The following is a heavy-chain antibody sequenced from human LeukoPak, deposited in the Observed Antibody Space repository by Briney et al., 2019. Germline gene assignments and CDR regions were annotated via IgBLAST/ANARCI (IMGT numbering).Heavy chain of an antibody. CDR2: ISSSSSYI. J-gene: IGHJ4*02. CDR3: ARAGDLVVVPHFDY. D-gene: IGHD2-2*01. V-gene: IGHV3-21*01. Sequence: GGSLRLSCAVSGFTFSSYSMTWVRQAPGKGLEWVSSISSSSSYIYYADSVKGRFTISRDNAKNSLYLQMNSLRAEDTAVYYCARAGDLVVVPHFDYWGQGTLVTVSS. CDR1: GFTFSSYS.